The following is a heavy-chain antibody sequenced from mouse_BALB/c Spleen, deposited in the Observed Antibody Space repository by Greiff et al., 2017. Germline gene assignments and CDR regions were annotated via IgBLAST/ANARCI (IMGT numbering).Heavy chain of an antibody. CDR1: GFSLTSYG. J-gene: IGHJ2*01. CDR3: ARDATVVATENYFDY. D-gene: IGHD1-1*01. Sequence: VMLVESGPGLVAPSQSLSITCTVSGFSLTSYGVHWVRQPPGKGLEWLGVIWAGGSTNYNSALMSRLSISKDNSKSQVFLKMNSLQTDDTAMYYCARDATVVATENYFDYWGQGTTLTVSS. V-gene: IGHV2-9*02. CDR2: IWAGGST.